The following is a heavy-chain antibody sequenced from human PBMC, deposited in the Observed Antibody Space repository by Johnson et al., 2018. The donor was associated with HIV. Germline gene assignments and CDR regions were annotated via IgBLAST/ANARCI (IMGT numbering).Heavy chain of an antibody. J-gene: IGHJ3*02. D-gene: IGHD1-26*01. Sequence: QVQLVESGGGLVQPGGSLRLSCVASGFFFSTYGMHWVRQPPGKGLEWVAIARYDGSKKYYADSVKGRFTVSRDNSKNTLYLQMNGLSVEDTAGYYCKWEGAFDIWGQGTMVTVSS. V-gene: IGHV3-30*02. CDR2: ARYDGSKK. CDR1: GFFFSTYG. CDR3: KWEGAFDI.